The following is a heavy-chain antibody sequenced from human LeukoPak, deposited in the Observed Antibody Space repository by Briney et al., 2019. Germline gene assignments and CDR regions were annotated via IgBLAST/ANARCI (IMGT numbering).Heavy chain of an antibody. CDR2: IYYSGST. D-gene: IGHD3-10*01. CDR3: ARVRSFYYYYMDV. V-gene: IGHV4-39*07. Sequence: SETLSLTCTVSGGSISSSSYYWGWIRQPPGKGLEWIGSIYYSGSTYYNPSLKSRVTISVDTSKNQFSLKLSSVTAADTAVYYCARVRSFYYYYMDVWGQGTTVTVSS. J-gene: IGHJ6*03. CDR1: GGSISSSSYY.